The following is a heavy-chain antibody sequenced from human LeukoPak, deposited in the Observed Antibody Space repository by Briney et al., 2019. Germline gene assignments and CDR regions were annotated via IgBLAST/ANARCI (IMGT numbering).Heavy chain of an antibody. CDR3: ARDWGITRELLLFNDAFDI. V-gene: IGHV3-74*03. Sequence: PGGSLRLSCAASGFTFSRHWMHWVRQAPGKGLVWVSRINTDGTSTTYADSVKGRFTISRDNAKNTLYLQMNSLRAEDTAVYYCARDWGITRELLLFNDAFDIWGQGTMVTVSS. J-gene: IGHJ3*02. D-gene: IGHD1-26*01. CDR1: GFTFSRHW. CDR2: INTDGTST.